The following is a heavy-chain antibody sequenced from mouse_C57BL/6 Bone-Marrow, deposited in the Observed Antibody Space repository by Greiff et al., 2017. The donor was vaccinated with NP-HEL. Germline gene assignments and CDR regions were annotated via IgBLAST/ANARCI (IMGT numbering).Heavy chain of an antibody. D-gene: IGHD1-1*01. CDR1: GYTFTSYG. Sequence: VQLQQSGAELARPGASVKLSCKASGYTFTSYGISWVKQRTGQGLEWIGEIYPRSGNTYYNEKFKGKATLTADKSSSTAYMELRSLTSEDSAVYFCASPLIYYGGNYWGQGTTLTVSS. CDR2: IYPRSGNT. V-gene: IGHV1-81*01. CDR3: ASPLIYYGGNY. J-gene: IGHJ2*01.